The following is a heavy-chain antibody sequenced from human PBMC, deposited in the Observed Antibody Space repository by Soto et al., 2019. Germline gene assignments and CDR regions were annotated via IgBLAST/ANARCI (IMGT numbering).Heavy chain of an antibody. D-gene: IGHD3-16*01. CDR1: GFTFRSYV. Sequence: QVQLVESGGGVVQPGTSLRLSCVGSGFTFRSYVIHWVRQATGKGPEWVALTSYDGSNNFYGDSVKGRFTIFRHNSRKTVELQMDSLTFENTVLYFCARWGTTGGLDVWGQGTLVSVSS. CDR2: TSYDGSNN. V-gene: IGHV3-33*05. CDR3: ARWGTTGGLDV. J-gene: IGHJ4*01.